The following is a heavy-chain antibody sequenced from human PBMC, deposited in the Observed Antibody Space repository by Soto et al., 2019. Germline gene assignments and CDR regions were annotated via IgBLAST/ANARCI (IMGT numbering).Heavy chain of an antibody. CDR2: ISGSGGST. V-gene: IGHV3-23*01. J-gene: IGHJ3*02. D-gene: IGHD3-22*01. CDR1: GFTFSSYA. Sequence: EVQLLESGGGLVQPWGSLRLSCAASGFTFSSYAMSWVRQAPGKGLEWVSAISGSGGSTYYADSVNGRFTISRDNSKNTLYLQMNSLRAEDTAVYYCAKVFYDSDDAFDIWGQGTMVTVSS. CDR3: AKVFYDSDDAFDI.